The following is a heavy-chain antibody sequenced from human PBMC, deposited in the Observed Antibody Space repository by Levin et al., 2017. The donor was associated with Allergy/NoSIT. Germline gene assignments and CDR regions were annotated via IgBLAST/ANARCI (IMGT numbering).Heavy chain of an antibody. D-gene: IGHD3-22*01. CDR1: GFTFDDYA. J-gene: IGHJ4*02. V-gene: IGHV3-9*01. CDR2: ICCNRGTI. CDR3: AIALVGDDNSGFYHGFDY. Sequence: SLKISCITSGFTFDDYAMHWVRQAPGRGLEWVSGICCNRGTIAYADSVKGRFTISRDNSKKSLYLQLNNVRAEDAALYYCAIALVGDDNSGFYHGFDYWGQGALVTVAS.